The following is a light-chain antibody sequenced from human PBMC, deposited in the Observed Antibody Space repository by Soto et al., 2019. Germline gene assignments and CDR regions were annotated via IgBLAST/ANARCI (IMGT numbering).Light chain of an antibody. CDR2: DVS. J-gene: IGKJ2*01. CDR1: QGISTY. CDR3: HQYNYLHT. V-gene: IGKV1-5*01. Sequence: DIQMTQSPSSLSASLGDRVTISCRASQGISTYLAWYQQKPGKAPTLLISDVSRLESGVPSRFSGSGSGTEFNLTISGLQPDDFATYYCHQYNYLHTFGQGTKLEIK.